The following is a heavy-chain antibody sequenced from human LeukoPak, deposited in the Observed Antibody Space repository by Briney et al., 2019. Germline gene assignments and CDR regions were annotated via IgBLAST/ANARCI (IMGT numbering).Heavy chain of an antibody. Sequence: SETLSLTCAVSGYSISTDYYWSWIRQPPGKGLEWIGYIYYSGSTNYNPSLKSRVTISVDTSKNQFSLKLSSVTAADTAVYYCARAGDSSSWSRANWFDPWGQGTLVTVSS. J-gene: IGHJ5*02. V-gene: IGHV4-61*01. CDR1: GYSISTDYY. CDR2: IYYSGST. D-gene: IGHD6-13*01. CDR3: ARAGDSSSWSRANWFDP.